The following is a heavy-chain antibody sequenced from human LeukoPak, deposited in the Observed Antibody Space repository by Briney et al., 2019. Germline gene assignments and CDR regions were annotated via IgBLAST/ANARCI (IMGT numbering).Heavy chain of an antibody. CDR2: IIGDSVFT. Sequence: GGSLRLSCAASGFTFSDYYMAWIRQAPGRAPEWIPYIIGDSVFTKYADSVRGRFTISRDNAKSSLYLRMNSLRTEDTAVYYCARHSLYSGFFDFWGQGILVTVSS. CDR3: ARHSLYSGFFDF. J-gene: IGHJ4*02. CDR1: GFTFSDYY. D-gene: IGHD5-12*01. V-gene: IGHV3-11*06.